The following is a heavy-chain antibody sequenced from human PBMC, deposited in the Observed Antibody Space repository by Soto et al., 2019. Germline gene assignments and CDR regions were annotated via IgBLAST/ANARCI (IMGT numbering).Heavy chain of an antibody. J-gene: IGHJ3*02. CDR3: ARGLTMIESDI. CDR2: IIPIFGTA. D-gene: IGHD3-22*01. Sequence: ASVKVSCKASGGTFISYAISWVRQAPGQGLEWMGGIIPIFGTANYAQKFQGRVTITADESTSTAYMELSSLRSEDTAVYYCARGLTMIESDIWGQGTMVTVSS. V-gene: IGHV1-69*13. CDR1: GGTFISYA.